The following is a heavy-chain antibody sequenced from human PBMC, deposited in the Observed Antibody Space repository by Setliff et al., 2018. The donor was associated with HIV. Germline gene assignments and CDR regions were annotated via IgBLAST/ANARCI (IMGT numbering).Heavy chain of an antibody. CDR2: ISNDARQT. CDR3: ARARTVDFWSDSLAH. J-gene: IGHJ4*02. D-gene: IGHD3-3*01. V-gene: IGHV3-30*03. CDR1: GFTFSTYA. Sequence: PGGSLRLSCAASGFTFSTYAMTWVRQAPGKGLEWVAVISNDARQTYYADSVRGRFTISRDSTKNALYLKFYNPRPEDTGIYYCARARTVDFWSDSLAHWGQGTLVTVSS.